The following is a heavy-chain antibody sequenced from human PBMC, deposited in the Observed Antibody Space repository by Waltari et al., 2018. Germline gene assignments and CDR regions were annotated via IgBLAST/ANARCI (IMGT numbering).Heavy chain of an antibody. J-gene: IGHJ4*02. Sequence: EAQLVESGGGLVQSGGSLRLSCAGSRFTFSNFEMNWVRQAPGKGLELISYMMSTTMTTYYADSVKGRFTISRDDSQNTLSLQMNSLRPEETAVYYCAKVIGWVSGYFDAWGRGTLVTVSS. CDR3: AKVIGWVSGYFDA. CDR2: MMSTTMTT. D-gene: IGHD6-19*01. CDR1: RFTFSNFE. V-gene: IGHV3-48*03.